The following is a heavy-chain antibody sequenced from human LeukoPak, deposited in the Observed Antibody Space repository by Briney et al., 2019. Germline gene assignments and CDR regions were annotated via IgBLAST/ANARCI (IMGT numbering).Heavy chain of an antibody. CDR2: ITTNTGNA. Sequence: GASVRVSCKASGYTFTSYAMNWVRQAPGQGLEWMGWITTNTGNATYAQGFTGRVVLSLDTSVRAAYLQISSLKAEETVLYYFVRHSRSLYGVDYWGQRTLVTVSS. V-gene: IGHV7-4-1*02. J-gene: IGHJ4*02. CDR3: VRHSRSLYGVDY. D-gene: IGHD6-13*01. CDR1: GYTFTSYA.